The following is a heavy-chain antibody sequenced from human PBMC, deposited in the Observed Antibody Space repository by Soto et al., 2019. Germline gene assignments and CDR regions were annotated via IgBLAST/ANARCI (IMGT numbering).Heavy chain of an antibody. V-gene: IGHV2-5*02. Sequence: QITLKESGPTLVKPTQTLTLTCTFSGFSLSTSGVGVGWIRQPPGKALEWLALIYWDDDKRYSPSLKSRLTITKDTSNNQVVLTMTNMDPVDTATYYCAHLNYGDYEDAFDIWGQGTMVTVSS. CDR2: IYWDDDK. D-gene: IGHD4-17*01. J-gene: IGHJ3*02. CDR1: GFSLSTSGVG. CDR3: AHLNYGDYEDAFDI.